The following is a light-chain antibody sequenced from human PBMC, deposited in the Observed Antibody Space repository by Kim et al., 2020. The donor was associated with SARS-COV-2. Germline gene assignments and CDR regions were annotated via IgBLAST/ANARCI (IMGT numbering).Light chain of an antibody. CDR1: QDIKNN. Sequence: ASVGDRVNRTCRASQDIKNNLVWVQQKPGKAPRSLIYAASSLQSGVPSKFSGSGSGTDFTLTISSLQPEDFATYYCQQYQSYPVTFGQGTRLEIK. CDR3: QQYQSYPVT. J-gene: IGKJ5*01. V-gene: IGKV1-16*02. CDR2: AAS.